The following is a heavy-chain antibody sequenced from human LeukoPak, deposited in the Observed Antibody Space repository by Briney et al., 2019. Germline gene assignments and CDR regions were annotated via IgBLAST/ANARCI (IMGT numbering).Heavy chain of an antibody. CDR3: ARSDYSGSGTYTEFDAFDI. J-gene: IGHJ3*02. CDR2: IYYTGST. Sequence: TSETLSLTCTVSGVSISSYYWSWIRQPPGKGLEWIGYIYYTGSTSYNPSLKSRVTISMDTSKNQFSLKLSSVTAADSAVYYCARSDYSGSGTYTEFDAFDIWGQGPMVTVSS. D-gene: IGHD3-10*01. V-gene: IGHV4-59*01. CDR1: GVSISSYY.